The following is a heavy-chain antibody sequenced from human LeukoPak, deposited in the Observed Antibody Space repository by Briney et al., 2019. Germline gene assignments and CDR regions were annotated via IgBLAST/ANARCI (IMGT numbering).Heavy chain of an antibody. J-gene: IGHJ3*02. CDR3: ASVVIVGDAFDI. Sequence: ASVKVSCKASGYTFTSYYMHWVRQAPGQGLEWMGIINPSGGSTSCAQKFQGRVTMTRDTSTSTVYMELSSLRSEDTAVYYCASVVIVGDAFDIWGQGTMVTVSS. CDR1: GYTFTSYY. V-gene: IGHV1-46*01. D-gene: IGHD3-16*02. CDR2: INPSGGST.